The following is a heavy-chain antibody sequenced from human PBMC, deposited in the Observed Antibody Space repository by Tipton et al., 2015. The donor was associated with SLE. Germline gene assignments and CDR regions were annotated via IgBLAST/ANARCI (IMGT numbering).Heavy chain of an antibody. V-gene: IGHV3-66*02. D-gene: IGHD2-15*01. Sequence: PLRLSCAASGFTVSSNYMSWVRQAPGKGLEWVSVIYSGGSTYYADSVKGRFTISRDNSKNTLYLQMNSLRAEDTAVYYCATPGYCSGGSCYPALGYWGQGTLVTVST. J-gene: IGHJ4*02. CDR1: GFTVSSNY. CDR3: ATPGYCSGGSCYPALGY. CDR2: IYSGGST.